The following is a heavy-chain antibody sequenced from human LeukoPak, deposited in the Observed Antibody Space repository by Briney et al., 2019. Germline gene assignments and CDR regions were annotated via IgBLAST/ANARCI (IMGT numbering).Heavy chain of an antibody. Sequence: PSETLSLTCTVSGVSISSYYWSWIRRPPGKGLEWIGYIYYSGSTKYNPSLKSRVTISVDTSKNQFSLKLSSVTAADTAVYYCARGKYVYGSRPVAGWYFDYWGQGTLVTVSS. J-gene: IGHJ4*02. V-gene: IGHV4-59*01. D-gene: IGHD3-22*01. CDR1: GVSISSYY. CDR2: IYYSGST. CDR3: ARGKYVYGSRPVAGWYFDY.